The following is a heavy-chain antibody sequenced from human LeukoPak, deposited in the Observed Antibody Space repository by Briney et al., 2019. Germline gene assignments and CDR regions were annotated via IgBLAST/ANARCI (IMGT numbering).Heavy chain of an antibody. CDR2: IKQDGSAK. CDR3: ARDPEQQLVGWDY. J-gene: IGHJ4*02. V-gene: IGHV3-7*01. Sequence: GGSLRLSCAASGFTFSSYWMSWVRQAPGKGLEWVANIKQDGSAKYYVDSVKGRFTISRDNAKNSLYLQMNSLRAEDTAVYYCARDPEQQLVGWDYWGQGTLVTVSS. CDR1: GFTFSSYW. D-gene: IGHD6-13*01.